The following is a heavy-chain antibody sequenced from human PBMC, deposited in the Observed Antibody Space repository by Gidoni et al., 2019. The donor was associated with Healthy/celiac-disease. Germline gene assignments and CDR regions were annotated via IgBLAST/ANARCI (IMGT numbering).Heavy chain of an antibody. D-gene: IGHD6-6*01. CDR1: GGSFSGYY. V-gene: IGHV4-34*01. Sequence: QVQLQQWGAGLLKPSETLSLTCAVYGGSFSGYYWSWIRQPPGKGLEWIGEINHSGSNNYNPSLKSRVTISVDTSKNQFSLKLSSVTAADTAVDYCAREVDSSSSSNYMDVWGKGTTVTVSS. CDR3: AREVDSSSSSNYMDV. J-gene: IGHJ6*03. CDR2: INHSGSN.